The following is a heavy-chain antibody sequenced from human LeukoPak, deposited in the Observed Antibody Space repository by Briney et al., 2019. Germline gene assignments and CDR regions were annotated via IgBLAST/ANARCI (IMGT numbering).Heavy chain of an antibody. CDR2: INSDGSSI. J-gene: IGHJ3*02. CDR3: ARVRYSSSSLDAFDI. D-gene: IGHD6-6*01. Sequence: PGGSLRLSCSASGFTFSSYWMHWVRQAPGKGLVWVSRINSDGSSITYADSVKGPVTISRDNAKNTLFLQMNSLRAEDTAVYYCARVRYSSSSLDAFDIWGQGTMVTASS. CDR1: GFTFSSYW. V-gene: IGHV3-74*01.